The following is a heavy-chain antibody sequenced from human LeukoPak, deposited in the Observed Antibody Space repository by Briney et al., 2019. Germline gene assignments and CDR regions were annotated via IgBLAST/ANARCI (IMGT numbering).Heavy chain of an antibody. CDR3: ANPEWGTYLVGFDY. V-gene: IGHV3-21*04. Sequence: GGSLRLSCAASGFTFSSYSMNWVRQAPGKGLEWVSSISSSSSYIYYADSVKGRFTISRDNAKNSLYLRMNSLRAEDTAVYFCANPEWGTYLVGFDYWGQGTLVTVSS. CDR1: GFTFSSYS. D-gene: IGHD1-26*01. CDR2: ISSSSSYI. J-gene: IGHJ4*02.